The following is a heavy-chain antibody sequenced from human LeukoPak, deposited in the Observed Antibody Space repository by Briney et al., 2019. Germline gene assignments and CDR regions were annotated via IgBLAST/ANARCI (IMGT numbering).Heavy chain of an antibody. Sequence: PGMSLRLSCSASGFTFGSYGMHWVRQAPGKGLEWVALIWYHGNDVDYAASVKGRFTISRDNSKNTLYLQMNSVRAEDTAVYFCARDFWNEPSKYFDYWGQGTLVTVSS. J-gene: IGHJ4*02. V-gene: IGHV3-33*01. CDR3: ARDFWNEPSKYFDY. D-gene: IGHD3-3*01. CDR1: GFTFGSYG. CDR2: IWYHGNDV.